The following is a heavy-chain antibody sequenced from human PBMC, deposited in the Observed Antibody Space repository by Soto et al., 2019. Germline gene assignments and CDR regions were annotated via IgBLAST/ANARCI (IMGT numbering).Heavy chain of an antibody. CDR2: ISSSSSYI. V-gene: IGHV3-21*01. J-gene: IGHJ3*02. CDR3: ARVYYDFWSGYQYDAFDI. Sequence: EVQLMESGGGLVKPGGSLRLSCAASGFTFSSYSMNWVRQAPGKGLEWVSSISSSSSYIYYADSVKGRFTISRDNAKNSLYLQMNSLRAEDTAVYYCARVYYDFWSGYQYDAFDIWGQGTMVTVSS. D-gene: IGHD3-3*01. CDR1: GFTFSSYS.